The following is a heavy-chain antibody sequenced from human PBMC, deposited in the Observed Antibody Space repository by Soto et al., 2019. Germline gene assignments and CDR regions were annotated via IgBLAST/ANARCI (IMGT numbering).Heavy chain of an antibody. CDR2: ISWNSGSI. D-gene: IGHD2-2*02. CDR1: GFTFSNYG. CDR3: AGSPDIVVVPAAIGSGAFDI. J-gene: IGHJ3*02. Sequence: GGSLRLSCAASGFTFSNYGMHWVRQPPGKGLVWVSGISWNSGSIGYADPVKGRFTISRDNAKNSLYLQMNSLRAEDTALYYCAGSPDIVVVPAAIGSGAFDIWGQGTMVTVSS. V-gene: IGHV3-9*01.